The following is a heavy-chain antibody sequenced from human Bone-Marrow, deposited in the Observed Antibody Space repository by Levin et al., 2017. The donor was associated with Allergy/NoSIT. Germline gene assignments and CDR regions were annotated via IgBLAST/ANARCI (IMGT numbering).Heavy chain of an antibody. CDR1: GGSFSGYY. J-gene: IGHJ5*02. CDR2: INHSGST. CDR3: ASSRGYDYIWGSYRYRNNWFDP. V-gene: IGHV4-34*01. Sequence: SETLSLTCAVYGGSFSGYYWSWIRQPPGKGLEWIGEINHSGSTNYNPSLKSRVTISVDTSKNQFSLKLSSVTAADTAVYYCASSRGYDYIWGSYRYRNNWFDPWGQGTLVTVSS. D-gene: IGHD3-16*02.